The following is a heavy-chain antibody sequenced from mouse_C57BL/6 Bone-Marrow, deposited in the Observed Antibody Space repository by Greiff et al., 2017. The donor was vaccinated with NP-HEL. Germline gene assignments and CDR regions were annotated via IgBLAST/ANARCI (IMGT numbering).Heavy chain of an antibody. Sequence: VKLQESGAELVRPGASVKLSCKASGYTFPDYYINWVKQRPGQGLEWIARIYPGSGNTYYNEKFKGKATLTAEKSSSTAYMQLSSLTSEDSAVYFCARSGYGSSCYWYFDVWGTGTTVTVSS. CDR1: GYTFPDYY. D-gene: IGHD1-1*01. CDR3: ARSGYGSSCYWYFDV. J-gene: IGHJ1*03. CDR2: IYPGSGNT. V-gene: IGHV1-76*01.